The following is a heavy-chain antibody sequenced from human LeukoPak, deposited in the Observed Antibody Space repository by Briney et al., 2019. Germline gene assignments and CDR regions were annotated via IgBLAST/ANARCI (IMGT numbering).Heavy chain of an antibody. CDR1: GGSISSGGYS. CDR2: IYHSGST. V-gene: IGHV4-30-2*06. J-gene: IGHJ3*02. CDR3: ARKHIEGAFDI. Sequence: PSETLSLTCAVSGGSISSGGYSWSWIRQSPGKGLEWIGYIYHSGSTYYNPSLKSRVTISVDRSKNQFSLKLSSVTAADTAVYYCARKHIEGAFDIWGQGTMVTVSS.